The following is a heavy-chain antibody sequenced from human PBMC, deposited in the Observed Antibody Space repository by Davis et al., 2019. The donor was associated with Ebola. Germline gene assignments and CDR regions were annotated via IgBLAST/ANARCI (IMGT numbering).Heavy chain of an antibody. D-gene: IGHD3-10*01. CDR2: IWYDGSNK. J-gene: IGHJ6*02. CDR1: GFTFSSYG. Sequence: GESLKISCAASGFTFSSYGMHWVRQAPGKGLEWVAVIWYDGSNKYYADSVKGRFTISRDNSKNTLYLQMNSLRAEDTAVYYCARDLGITMVQGVIFYYGMDVWGQGTTVTVSS. V-gene: IGHV3-33*08. CDR3: ARDLGITMVQGVIFYYGMDV.